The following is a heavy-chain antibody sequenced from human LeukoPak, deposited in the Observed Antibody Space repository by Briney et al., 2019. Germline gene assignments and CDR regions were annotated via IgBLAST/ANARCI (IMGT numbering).Heavy chain of an antibody. CDR3: ARDPNYDFWSGYHFDY. V-gene: IGHV4-59*01. CDR1: GGSISSYY. J-gene: IGHJ4*02. CDR2: IYYSGST. D-gene: IGHD3-3*01. Sequence: SETLSLTCTVSGGSISSYYWSWIRQPPGKGLEWIGYIYYSGSTNYKPSLKSRVTISVDTSKNQFSLKLSSVTAADTAVYYCARDPNYDFWSGYHFDYWGQGTLVTVSS.